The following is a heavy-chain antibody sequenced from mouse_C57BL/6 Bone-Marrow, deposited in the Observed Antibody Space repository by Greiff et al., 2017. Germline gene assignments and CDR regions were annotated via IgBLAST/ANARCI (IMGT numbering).Heavy chain of an antibody. Sequence: VQLQQSGAELVRPGASVKLSCTASGFNIKDDYMHWVKQRPEQGLEWIGWIDPENGDTEYASKFQGKATITADTSSNTAYLQLSSLTSEDTAVYYCTTLTAQATSNYWGQGTSVTVSS. CDR1: GFNIKDDY. V-gene: IGHV14-4*01. CDR3: TTLTAQATSNY. CDR2: IDPENGDT. J-gene: IGHJ4*01. D-gene: IGHD3-2*02.